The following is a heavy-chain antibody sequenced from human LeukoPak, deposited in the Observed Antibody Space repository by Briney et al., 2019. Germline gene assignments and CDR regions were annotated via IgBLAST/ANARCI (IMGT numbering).Heavy chain of an antibody. CDR1: GFTFSDYY. J-gene: IGHJ5*02. CDR3: ARTVRSGYFFQPWFGP. V-gene: IGHV3-11*06. D-gene: IGHD3-22*01. CDR2: ISSSSSYT. Sequence: PGGSLRLSCAASGFTFSDYYMSWIRQAPGKGLEWVSYISSSSSYTNYADSVKGRFTISRDNAKNSLYLQMNSLRAEDTAVYYCARTVRSGYFFQPWFGPWGQGTLVTVSS.